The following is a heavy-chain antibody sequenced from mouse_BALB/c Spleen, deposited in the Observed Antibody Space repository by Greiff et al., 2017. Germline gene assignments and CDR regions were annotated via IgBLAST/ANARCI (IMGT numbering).Heavy chain of an antibody. CDR1: GYSITSDYA. J-gene: IGHJ4*01. CDR3: ARGTPMDY. V-gene: IGHV3-2*02. CDR2: ISYSGST. Sequence: EVQLQESGPGLVKPSQSLSLTCTVTGYSITSDYAWNWIRQFPGNKLEWMGYISYSGSTSYNPSLKSRISITRDTSKNQFFLQLNSVTTEDTATYYCARGTPMDYWGQGTSVTVSS.